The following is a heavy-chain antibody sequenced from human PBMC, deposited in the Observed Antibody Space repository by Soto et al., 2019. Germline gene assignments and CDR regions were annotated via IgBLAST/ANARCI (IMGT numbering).Heavy chain of an antibody. CDR1: GYTFTNYG. D-gene: IGHD3-16*01. CDR3: ARGGGPYVWFNEF. CDR2: IIPVFGTT. Sequence: SVKVSCKASGYTFTNYGISWVRQAPGQGLEWMGGIIPVFGTTNYAQKFQGRVTITADESTNTAYMELSSLTSDDTAMYYCARGGGPYVWFNEFWGQGTQVTVSS. J-gene: IGHJ4*02. V-gene: IGHV1-69*13.